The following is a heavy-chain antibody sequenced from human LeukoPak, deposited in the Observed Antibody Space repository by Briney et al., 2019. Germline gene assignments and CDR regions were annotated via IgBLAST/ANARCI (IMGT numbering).Heavy chain of an antibody. D-gene: IGHD1-1*01. CDR2: AYPGDSDA. CDR1: GYIFTNYW. J-gene: IGHJ4*02. CDR3: ARPTTNWYFDY. V-gene: IGHV5-51*01. Sequence: GESLKISCKASGYIFTNYWIGWVRQMPGKGLEWMGIAYPGDSDARYSPSFQGQVTFSADKSISTAFLQWSSLKASDTAMYYCARPTTNWYFDYWGQGTLLTVSS.